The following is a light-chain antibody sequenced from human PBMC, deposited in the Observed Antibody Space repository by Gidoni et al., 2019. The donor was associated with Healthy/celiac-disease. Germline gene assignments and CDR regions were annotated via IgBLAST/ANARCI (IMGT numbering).Light chain of an antibody. CDR3: QSYDSSLSGVV. CDR1: SSNIGAGYN. Sequence: QSVLTQPPSVSGAPGQRVTISCTGSSSNIGAGYNVHWYQQLPGTAPKLLIYGNRNRPSGVPDRFSGSNSGTSASAITGLRAEDEADYYCQSYDSSLSGVVFGGGTKLTVL. CDR2: GNR. V-gene: IGLV1-40*01. J-gene: IGLJ2*01.